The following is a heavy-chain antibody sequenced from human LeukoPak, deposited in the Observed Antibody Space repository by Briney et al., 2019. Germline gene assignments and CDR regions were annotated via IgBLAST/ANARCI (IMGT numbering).Heavy chain of an antibody. CDR2: IKQDGSEK. J-gene: IGHJ3*02. CDR1: GFTFISYW. Sequence: GGSLRLSCAASGFTFISYWMSWVRQAPGKGLEWVANIKQDGSEKYYVDSVKGRFTISRDNAKNSLYLQMNSLRAEDTAVCYCASGDFWSGYRGGAFDIWSQGTMVTVSS. CDR3: ASGDFWSGYRGGAFDI. V-gene: IGHV3-7*01. D-gene: IGHD3-3*01.